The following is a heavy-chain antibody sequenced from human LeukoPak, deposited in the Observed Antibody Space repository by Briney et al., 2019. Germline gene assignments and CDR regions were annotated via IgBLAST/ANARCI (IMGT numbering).Heavy chain of an antibody. CDR1: GGSLSGYY. Sequence: SETLSLTCDVYGGSLSGYYWSWIRQSPGKGLEFIGETNPGGNTNYNPSLKSRLSISIDTSKNQFSLKLNSVTAADTAVYCARVVAAAGNNWFDPWGQGTLVTVSS. D-gene: IGHD6-13*01. CDR3: RVVAAAGNNWFDP. V-gene: IGHV4-34*07. CDR2: TNPGGNT. J-gene: IGHJ5*02.